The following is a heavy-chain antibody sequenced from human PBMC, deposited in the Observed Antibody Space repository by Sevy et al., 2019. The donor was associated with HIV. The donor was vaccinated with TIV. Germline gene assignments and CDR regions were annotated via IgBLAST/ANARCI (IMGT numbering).Heavy chain of an antibody. V-gene: IGHV3-15*01. CDR2: IKSKTDGGTT. Sequence: GGSLILSCAASGFTFSNVWMSWVRQAPGKGLEWISSIKSKTDGGTTDYAAPVKGRFTISRDDSKTTLYLQMNSLKIEDIAVYYCTTGGSLFQHWGQGTLVTVSS. CDR1: GFTFSNVW. D-gene: IGHD3-16*01. CDR3: TTGGSLFQH. J-gene: IGHJ1*01.